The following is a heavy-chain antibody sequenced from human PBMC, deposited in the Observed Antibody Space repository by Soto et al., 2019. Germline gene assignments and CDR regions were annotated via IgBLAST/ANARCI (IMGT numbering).Heavy chain of an antibody. CDR2: IWYDGSNK. CDR3: ARDRLSYKAGLEYYYYYGMDV. Sequence: PGGSLRLSCAASGFTFSSYGMHWVRQAPGKGLEWVAVIWYDGSNKYYADSVKGRFTISRDNSKNTLYLQMNSLRAEDTAVYYCARDRLSYKAGLEYYYYYGMDVWGQGTTVTVSS. CDR1: GFTFSSYG. V-gene: IGHV3-33*01. J-gene: IGHJ6*02. D-gene: IGHD3-10*01.